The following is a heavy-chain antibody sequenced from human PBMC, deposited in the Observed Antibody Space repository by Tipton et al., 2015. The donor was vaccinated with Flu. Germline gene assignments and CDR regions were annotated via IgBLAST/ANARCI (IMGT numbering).Heavy chain of an antibody. Sequence: TLSLTCTVSGGSISSSSYYWGWIRQPPGKGLEWIGSIYYIGSTYYNTSLKSRVTISVDTSKNQFSLKLSSVTAADTAVYYCARVATTVTIWAWGQGTLVTVSS. V-gene: IGHV4-39*07. CDR2: IYYIGST. J-gene: IGHJ5*02. CDR1: GGSISSSSYY. CDR3: ARVATTVTIWA. D-gene: IGHD4-17*01.